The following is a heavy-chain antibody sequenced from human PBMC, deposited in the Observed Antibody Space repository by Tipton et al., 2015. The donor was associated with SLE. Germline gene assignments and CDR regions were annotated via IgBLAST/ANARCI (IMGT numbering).Heavy chain of an antibody. CDR2: IYTSGST. Sequence: GLVKPSETLSLTCTVSGGSISSGSYYWSWIRQPAGKGLEWIGYIYTSGSTNYNPSLKSRVTISVDTSKNQFSLKLSSVTAADTAVYYCAREGYGGKNGDVWGKGTTVTVSS. D-gene: IGHD4-23*01. CDR1: GGSISSGSYY. CDR3: AREGYGGKNGDV. V-gene: IGHV4-61*10. J-gene: IGHJ6*04.